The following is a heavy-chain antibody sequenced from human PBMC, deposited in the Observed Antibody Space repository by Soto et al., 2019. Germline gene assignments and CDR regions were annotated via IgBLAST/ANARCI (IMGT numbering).Heavy chain of an antibody. V-gene: IGHV3-48*01. Sequence: GGSLRLSCAASGFTFSSYSVNWVRQVPGKGLEWVSYISSSSSTIYYADSVKGRFTISRDNAKNSLYLQMNSLRAEDTAVYYCARGSREYYDFWSGSYWGQGTLVTVSS. D-gene: IGHD3-3*01. CDR1: GFTFSSYS. CDR2: ISSSSSTI. CDR3: ARGSREYYDFWSGSY. J-gene: IGHJ4*02.